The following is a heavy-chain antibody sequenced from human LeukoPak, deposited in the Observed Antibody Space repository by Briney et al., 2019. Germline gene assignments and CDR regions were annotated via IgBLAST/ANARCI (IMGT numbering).Heavy chain of an antibody. D-gene: IGHD4-17*01. Sequence: SVKVSCKASGGTFSSYAISWVRQAPGQGLEWMGGVIPIFGTANYAQKFQGGVTITADESTSTAYMELSSLRSEDTAVYYCAREYGDYLDYWGQGTLVTVSS. V-gene: IGHV1-69*13. J-gene: IGHJ4*02. CDR3: AREYGDYLDY. CDR1: GGTFSSYA. CDR2: VIPIFGTA.